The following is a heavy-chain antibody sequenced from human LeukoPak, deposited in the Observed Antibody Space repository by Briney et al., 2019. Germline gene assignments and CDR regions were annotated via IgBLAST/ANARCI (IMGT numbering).Heavy chain of an antibody. Sequence: ASVKVSCKASGYTFTRYYMHWVRQAPGQGLEWMGWINPNSGGTNYAQKFQGWVTMTRDTSISTANMELSRLRSDDTAVYYCARDLFPITIGMDVWGQGTTVTVSS. CDR3: ARDLFPITIGMDV. CDR1: GYTFTRYY. CDR2: INPNSGGT. J-gene: IGHJ6*02. V-gene: IGHV1-2*04. D-gene: IGHD3-10*01.